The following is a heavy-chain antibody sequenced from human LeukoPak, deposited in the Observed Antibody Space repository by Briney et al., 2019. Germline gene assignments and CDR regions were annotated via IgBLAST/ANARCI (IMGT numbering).Heavy chain of an antibody. Sequence: ETLSLTCTVSGYSISSGYYWGWIRQAPGKGLEWVSSITRSNYIYYADSVKGRFTISRDNAKNSLYLQMNSLRAEDTAVYYCARDQSVAGKPGGYYFDYWGQGTLVTVSS. CDR2: ITRSNYI. V-gene: IGHV3-69-1*01. CDR1: GYSISSGYY. CDR3: ARDQSVAGKPGGYYFDY. D-gene: IGHD6-19*01. J-gene: IGHJ4*02.